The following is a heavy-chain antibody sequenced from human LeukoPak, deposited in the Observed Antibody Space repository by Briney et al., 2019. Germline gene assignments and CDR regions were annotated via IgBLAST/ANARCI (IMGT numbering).Heavy chain of an antibody. V-gene: IGHV3-23*01. J-gene: IGHJ4*02. D-gene: IGHD2-15*01. CDR2: ISNNGGYT. Sequence: PGGSLRLSCAASGFTFSSSAMSWVRQAPGKGLEWVSAISNNGGYTYYADSVQDRFTISRANPKSTMCLQMTTLRAEDTAEYYCPKQLGYCSDGRCYFPYSGQGTLVTVSS. CDR3: PKQLGYCSDGRCYFPY. CDR1: GFTFSSSA.